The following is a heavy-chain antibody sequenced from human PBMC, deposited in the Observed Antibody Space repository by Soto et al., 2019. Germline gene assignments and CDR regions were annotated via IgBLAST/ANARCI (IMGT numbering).Heavy chain of an antibody. CDR2: IYYSGST. CDR1: GGSISSSSYY. D-gene: IGHD1-7*01. CDR3: ARPDNWNSFYYYGMDV. J-gene: IGHJ6*02. V-gene: IGHV4-39*01. Sequence: SDTLSLTCTVSGGSISSSSYYWGWIRQPPGKGLEWIGSIYYSGSTYYNPSLKSRVTISVDTSKNQFSLKLSSVTAADTAVYYCARPDNWNSFYYYGMDVWGQGTTVTVSS.